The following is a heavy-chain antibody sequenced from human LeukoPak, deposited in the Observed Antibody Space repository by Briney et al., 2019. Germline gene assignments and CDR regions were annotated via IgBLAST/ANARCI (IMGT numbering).Heavy chain of an antibody. J-gene: IGHJ5*02. V-gene: IGHV4-59*12. CDR2: IYHSGST. D-gene: IGHD6-13*01. CDR1: AGSISSYY. CDR3: ARGPAAGDNWFDP. Sequence: SETLSLTCIVSAGSISSYYWSWIRQPAGKGLEWIGYIYHSGSTYYNPSLKSRVTISVDRSKNQFSLKLSSVTAADTAVYYCARGPAAGDNWFDPWGQGTLVTVSS.